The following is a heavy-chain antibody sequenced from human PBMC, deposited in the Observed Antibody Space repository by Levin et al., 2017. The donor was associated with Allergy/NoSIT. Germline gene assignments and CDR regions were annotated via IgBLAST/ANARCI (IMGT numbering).Heavy chain of an antibody. J-gene: IGHJ4*02. Sequence: SGPTLVKPTQTLTLTCTFSGFSLTSGGMGVGWIRQPPGKALEWLALIYWDDDKQYSPSLKSRVTITKDTSKNQVVFTLTNMDPVDTATSYCAHRPQHRSGWYDYWGQGALVTVSS. CDR2: IYWDDDK. D-gene: IGHD6-19*01. CDR3: AHRPQHRSGWYDY. V-gene: IGHV2-5*02. CDR1: GFSLTSGGMG.